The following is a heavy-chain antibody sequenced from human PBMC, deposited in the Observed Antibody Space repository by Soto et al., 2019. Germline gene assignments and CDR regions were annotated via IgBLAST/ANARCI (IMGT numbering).Heavy chain of an antibody. CDR2: INPNSGGT. CDR1: GYTFSGFY. CDR3: ASAAVTGTTGLDF. V-gene: IGHV1-2*02. Sequence: ASVKVSCKASGYTFSGFYMHWVRQAPGQELEWMGWINPNSGGTKSAEKFQGRVTMTRDTSIITAYMELSRLTSDETAVYYCASAAVTGTTGLDFWGQGTQVTVSS. D-gene: IGHD6-19*01. J-gene: IGHJ4*02.